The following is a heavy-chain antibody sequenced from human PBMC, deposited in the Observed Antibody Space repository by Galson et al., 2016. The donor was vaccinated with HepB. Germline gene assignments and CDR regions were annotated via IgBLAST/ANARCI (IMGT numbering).Heavy chain of an antibody. CDR1: GFTFSSYS. V-gene: IGHV3-48*01. D-gene: IGHD5-12*01. J-gene: IGHJ2*01. Sequence: SLRLSCAASGFTFSSYSMNWVRQAPGKGLEWLSYISSSSSTIYYADSVKGQFTISRDNAKSSLYLQMSSLRVEDSAVYYCARGADHSGFESDWYFTLWGRGTLVTVSS. CDR2: ISSSSSTI. CDR3: ARGADHSGFESDWYFTL.